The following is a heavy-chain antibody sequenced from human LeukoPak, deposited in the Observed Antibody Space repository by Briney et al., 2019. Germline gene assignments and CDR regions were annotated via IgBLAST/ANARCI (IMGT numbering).Heavy chain of an antibody. Sequence: ASVKVSCKASGYTFTGYYMHWVRQAPGHGLEWMGWINPNSGGTNYAQKFQGRVTMTRDTSISTAYMELSRLRSDDTAVYYCARDLTTVVVVATRGGYNYWGQGTLVTVSS. CDR3: ARDLTTVVVVATRGGYNY. J-gene: IGHJ4*02. CDR1: GYTFTGYY. D-gene: IGHD2-15*01. V-gene: IGHV1-2*02. CDR2: INPNSGGT.